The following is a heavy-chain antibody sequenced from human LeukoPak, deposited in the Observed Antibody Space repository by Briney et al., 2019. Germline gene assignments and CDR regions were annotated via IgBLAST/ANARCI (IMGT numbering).Heavy chain of an antibody. CDR3: ARVDCYDSSGSHYFDY. Sequence: SETLSLTCTVSGGSISSGVYYWSWIRQPRGKGLEWIGYLYYSGSTYYNPSLKSRVTISVDTSKIQFSLNLSSVTAADTGVYYCARVDCYDSSGSHYFDYWGPGTLVTVSS. CDR1: GGSISSGVYY. CDR2: LYYSGST. D-gene: IGHD3-22*01. V-gene: IGHV4-30-4*08. J-gene: IGHJ4*02.